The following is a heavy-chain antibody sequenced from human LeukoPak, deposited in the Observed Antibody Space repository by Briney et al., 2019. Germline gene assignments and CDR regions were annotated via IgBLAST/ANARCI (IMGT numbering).Heavy chain of an antibody. V-gene: IGHV3-43D*03. CDR2: ISWDGGST. J-gene: IGHJ6*03. Sequence: PGGSLRLSCAASGFTFDDYAMHWVRQAPGKGLEWVSLISWDGGSTYYADSVKGRSTISRDNSKNSLYLQMNSLRAEDTALYYCAKDNRDPYSSSGYYYYYMDVWGKGTTVTVSS. CDR1: GFTFDDYA. D-gene: IGHD6-13*01. CDR3: AKDNRDPYSSSGYYYYYMDV.